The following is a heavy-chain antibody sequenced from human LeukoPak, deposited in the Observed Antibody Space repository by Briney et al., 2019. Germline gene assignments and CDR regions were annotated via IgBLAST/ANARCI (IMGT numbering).Heavy chain of an antibody. D-gene: IGHD3-9*01. J-gene: IGHJ4*02. CDR2: ISWNSGSV. CDR3: AKDMGRYFDWLFDY. CDR1: GFTFTSYA. V-gene: IGHV3-9*01. Sequence: GGSLRLSCAASGFTFTSYAMNWVRQAPGKGLEWVSGISWNSGSVGYADSVKGRFTISRDNAKNSLYLQMNSLRAEDTALYYCAKDMGRYFDWLFDYWGQGTLVTVSS.